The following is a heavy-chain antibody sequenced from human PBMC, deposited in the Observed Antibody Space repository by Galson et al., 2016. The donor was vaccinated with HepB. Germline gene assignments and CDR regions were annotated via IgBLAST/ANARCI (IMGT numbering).Heavy chain of an antibody. J-gene: IGHJ4*02. CDR3: TRVSFLGRGLTN. CDR1: GDSVSGNTAA. D-gene: IGHD3/OR15-3a*01. CDR2: TYYRSQWYN. Sequence: CARSGDSVSGNTAAWYWINQSPSTAVEGLGRTYYRSQWYNDYFPSVKSRITISPDTSKNKFSLQLKSVTPEDTAVYYCTRVSFLGRGLTNWGQGILVTVSS. V-gene: IGHV6-1*01.